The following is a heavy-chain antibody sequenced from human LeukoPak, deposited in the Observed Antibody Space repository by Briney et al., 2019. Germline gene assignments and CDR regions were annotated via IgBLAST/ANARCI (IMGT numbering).Heavy chain of an antibody. V-gene: IGHV3-30-3*01. CDR2: ISYDGSNK. CDR1: GFTFSSYA. J-gene: IGHJ4*02. Sequence: PGGSLRLSCAASGFTFSSYAMHWVRQAPGKGLEWVAVISYDGSNKYYADSVKGRFTISRDNSKNTLYLQMNSLRAEDTAVYYCAKDQSHHDFWSGYLEEYYFDYWGQGTLVTVSS. CDR3: AKDQSHHDFWSGYLEEYYFDY. D-gene: IGHD3-3*01.